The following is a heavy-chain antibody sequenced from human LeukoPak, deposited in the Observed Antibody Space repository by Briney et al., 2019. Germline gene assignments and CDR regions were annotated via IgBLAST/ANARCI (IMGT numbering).Heavy chain of an antibody. CDR3: ARGPYYGSGSYYFYSYGMDV. CDR2: IYYSGST. D-gene: IGHD3-10*01. V-gene: IGHV4-59*12. CDR1: GGSISSYY. J-gene: IGHJ6*02. Sequence: SETLSLTCTVSGGSISSYYWSWIRQPPGKGLEWIGYIYYSGSTNCNPSLKSRVTISVDTSKNQFSLKLSSVTAADTAMYHCARGPYYGSGSYYFYSYGMDVWGQGTTVTVSS.